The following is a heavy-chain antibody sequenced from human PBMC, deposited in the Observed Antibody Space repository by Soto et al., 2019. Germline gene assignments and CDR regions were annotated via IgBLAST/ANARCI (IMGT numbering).Heavy chain of an antibody. J-gene: IGHJ5*02. CDR3: ARREVTSWFDP. CDR1: GGSISSYY. D-gene: IGHD2-21*02. Sequence: QVQLQESGPGLVKPSETLSLTCTVSGGSISSYYWSWIRQPPGKGLEWIGYIYYSGSTNYNPSLKSRVTISIDTSKNQFSLKLSSMTAADTAVYYCARREVTSWFDPWGQGTLVTVSS. CDR2: IYYSGST. V-gene: IGHV4-59*08.